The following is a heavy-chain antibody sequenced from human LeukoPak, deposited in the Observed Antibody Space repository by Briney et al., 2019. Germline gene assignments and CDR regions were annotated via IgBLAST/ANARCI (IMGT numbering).Heavy chain of an antibody. CDR2: ISGSGGST. V-gene: IGHV3-23*01. D-gene: IGHD1-26*01. CDR1: GFTFSSYA. J-gene: IGHJ6*03. CDR3: ARDPYSGSYGNYYYYFMDV. Sequence: GGSLRLSCAASGFTFSSYAMSWVRQAPGKGLEWVSAISGSGGSTYYADSVKGRFTISRDNSKNSLFLQMNSLRAEDTAVYYCARDPYSGSYGNYYYYFMDVWAKGTTVTISS.